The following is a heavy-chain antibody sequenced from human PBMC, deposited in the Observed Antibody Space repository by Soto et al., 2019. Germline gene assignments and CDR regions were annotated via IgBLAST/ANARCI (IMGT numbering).Heavy chain of an antibody. D-gene: IGHD3-3*01. CDR3: ARDLGDYDFWSGYYRGGMDV. J-gene: IGHJ6*02. V-gene: IGHV3-21*01. CDR1: GFTFSSYS. CDR2: ISSSSSYI. Sequence: GGSLRLSCAASGFTFSSYSMNWVRQAPGKGLEWVSSISSSSSYIYYADSVKGRFTISRDNAKNSLYPQMNSLRAEDTAVYYCARDLGDYDFWSGYYRGGMDVWGQGTTVTVSS.